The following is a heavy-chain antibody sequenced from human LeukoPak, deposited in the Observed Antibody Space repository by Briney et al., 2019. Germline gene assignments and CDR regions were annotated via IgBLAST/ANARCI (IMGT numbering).Heavy chain of an antibody. Sequence: SETLSLTCAVYGGSFSGYYWSWIRQPPGKGLEWIGEINHSGSTNYNPSLKSRVTISVDTSKNQFSLKLSSVTAADTAVYYCARQSGSYLNFDYWGQGTLVTVSS. CDR2: INHSGST. J-gene: IGHJ4*02. V-gene: IGHV4-34*01. D-gene: IGHD1-26*01. CDR3: ARQSGSYLNFDY. CDR1: GGSFSGYY.